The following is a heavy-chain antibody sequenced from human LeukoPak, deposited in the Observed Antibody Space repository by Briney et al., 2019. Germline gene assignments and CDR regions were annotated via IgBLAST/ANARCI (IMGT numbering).Heavy chain of an antibody. D-gene: IGHD5-12*01. J-gene: IGHJ5*02. CDR3: ARLGGYDTNIYWFDP. Sequence: ASVKVSCKASGYTFTSYGISWVRQAPGQGLEWMGRISAYNGNTNYAQKLQGRVTMTTDTSTSTAYMELRSLRSDDTAVYYCARLGGYDTNIYWFDPWGQGTLVTVSS. V-gene: IGHV1-18*01. CDR2: ISAYNGNT. CDR1: GYTFTSYG.